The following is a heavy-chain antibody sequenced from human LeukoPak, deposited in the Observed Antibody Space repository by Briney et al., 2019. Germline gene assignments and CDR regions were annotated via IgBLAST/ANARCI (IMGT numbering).Heavy chain of an antibody. CDR2: ISSSSSYI. Sequence: GSLRLSCAASGFTFSSYSMNWVRQAPGKGLEWVSSISSSSSYIYYADSVKGRFTISRDNAKNSLYLQMNSLRAEDTAVYYCARDAGGVYAQFDYWGQGTLVTVSS. V-gene: IGHV3-21*01. CDR1: GFTFSSYS. D-gene: IGHD2-8*01. J-gene: IGHJ4*02. CDR3: ARDAGGVYAQFDY.